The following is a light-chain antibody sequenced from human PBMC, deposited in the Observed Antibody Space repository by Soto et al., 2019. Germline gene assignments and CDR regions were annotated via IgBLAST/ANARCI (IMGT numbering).Light chain of an antibody. J-gene: IGLJ2*01. V-gene: IGLV2-23*01. Sequence: QSALTQPASVSGSPGQSITISCTGTSSDIGNYNLVSWYQQHPGEAPKLMIYEGSKRPSGVSNRFSASKSGNTASLTISGLQAEDDADYYCCSFAGSSPSFGGGTKLTVL. CDR3: CSFAGSSPS. CDR1: SSDIGNYNL. CDR2: EGS.